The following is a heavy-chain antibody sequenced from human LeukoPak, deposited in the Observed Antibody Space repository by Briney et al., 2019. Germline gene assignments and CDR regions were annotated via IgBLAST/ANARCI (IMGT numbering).Heavy chain of an antibody. CDR2: IYYSGST. Sequence: PSETLSLTCTVSGGSISSSSYYWGWIRQPPGRGLEWIGSIYYSGSTYYNPSLKSRVTISVDTSKNQFSLKLSSVTAADTAVYYCARQRLGYCSSTSCYGNWFDPWGQGTLVTVSS. J-gene: IGHJ5*02. CDR1: GGSISSSSYY. CDR3: ARQRLGYCSSTSCYGNWFDP. D-gene: IGHD2-2*01. V-gene: IGHV4-39*01.